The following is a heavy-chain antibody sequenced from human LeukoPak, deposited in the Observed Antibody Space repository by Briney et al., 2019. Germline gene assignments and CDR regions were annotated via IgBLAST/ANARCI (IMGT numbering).Heavy chain of an antibody. J-gene: IGHJ4*02. Sequence: ASVKVSCKASGYTFTGYYMHWVRQAPGQGLEWMGWINPNSGGTNYAQKFQGRVTMTRDTSISTAYMELSRLRSDDTAVYYCARGDDSSGYYFLPFDYWGQGTLVTVSS. D-gene: IGHD3-22*01. CDR2: INPNSGGT. CDR3: ARGDDSSGYYFLPFDY. V-gene: IGHV1-2*02. CDR1: GYTFTGYY.